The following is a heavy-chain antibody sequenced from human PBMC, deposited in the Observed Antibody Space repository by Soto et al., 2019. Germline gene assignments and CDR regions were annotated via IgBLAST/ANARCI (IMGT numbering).Heavy chain of an antibody. Sequence: GESLKISCKGSGYSFTSYWIGWVRQMPGKGLEWMGIIYPGDSDTRYSPSFQGQVTISADKSISTAYLQWSSLKASDTAMYYCARSAIVGATTIYYYGMDVWGQGTTVTVSS. D-gene: IGHD1-26*01. CDR1: GYSFTSYW. CDR3: ARSAIVGATTIYYYGMDV. V-gene: IGHV5-51*01. J-gene: IGHJ6*02. CDR2: IYPGDSDT.